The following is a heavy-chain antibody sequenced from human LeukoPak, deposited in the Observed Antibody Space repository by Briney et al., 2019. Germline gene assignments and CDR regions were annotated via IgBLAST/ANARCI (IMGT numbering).Heavy chain of an antibody. J-gene: IGHJ3*02. CDR1: GFTFDDYV. D-gene: IGHD6-13*01. Sequence: GGSLRLSCAASGFTFDDYVMHWVRQGPGKGLEWVSSISWKSGSIDYADSVKGRFTISRDNAKNSLYLQMDSLRAEDTALYYCAKDLFWPNSSSRYGAFDIWGQGTMVIVSS. CDR3: AKDLFWPNSSSRYGAFDI. CDR2: ISWKSGSI. V-gene: IGHV3-9*01.